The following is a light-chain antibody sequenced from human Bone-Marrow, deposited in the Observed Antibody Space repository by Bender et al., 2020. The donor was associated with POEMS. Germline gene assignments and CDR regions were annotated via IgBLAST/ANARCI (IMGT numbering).Light chain of an antibody. V-gene: IGLV2-8*01. CDR2: EVS. J-gene: IGLJ2*01. CDR3: CSHTSSGTWI. Sequence: QSALTQPPSASGSPGQSVTISCTGTRSDIGGYRYVSWYQQAPGKAPRLMIYEVSQRPSGVPDRFSGSKYGNTASLPVSGLQVEDEAAYYCCSHTSSGTWIFGGGTTLTVL. CDR1: RSDIGGYRY.